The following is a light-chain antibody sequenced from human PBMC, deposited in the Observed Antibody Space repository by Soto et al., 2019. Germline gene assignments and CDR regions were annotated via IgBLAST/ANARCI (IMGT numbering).Light chain of an antibody. V-gene: IGKV3D-15*02. CDR1: QSVSSN. CDR3: QHYGDSPIT. CDR2: GAS. J-gene: IGKJ5*01. Sequence: EIVMTQSPATLSVSPGERATLSCRASQSVSSNLAWYQQKPGQAPRLLIYGASTRATGIPDRFSGSGSGTDFTLTITGLEPEDFAVYYCQHYGDSPITFGQGTRLEIK.